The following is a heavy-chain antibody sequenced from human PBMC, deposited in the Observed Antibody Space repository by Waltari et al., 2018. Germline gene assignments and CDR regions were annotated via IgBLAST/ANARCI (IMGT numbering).Heavy chain of an antibody. CDR3: AKSHWNYDYYMDV. CDR2: ISYDGSNK. CDR1: GFTFSSYG. Sequence: QVQLVESGGGVVQPGRSLRLSCAASGFTFSSYGMHWVRQAPGKGLEWVAVISYDGSNKYYADSVKGRFTISRDKSKNTLYLQMNSLRAEDTAVYYCAKSHWNYDYYMDVWGKGTTVTISS. V-gene: IGHV3-30*18. D-gene: IGHD3-3*01. J-gene: IGHJ6*03.